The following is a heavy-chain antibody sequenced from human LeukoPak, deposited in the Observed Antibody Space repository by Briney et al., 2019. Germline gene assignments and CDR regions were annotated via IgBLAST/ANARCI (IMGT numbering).Heavy chain of an antibody. CDR1: GFTFSSHW. J-gene: IGHJ4*02. Sequence: GGSLRLSCAASGFTFSSHWMHWVRQAPGKGLVWVSRINSDGSITSYADSVKGRFTISRDNAKDTLYLQMNSLRAEDTAVYYCASPMWDTAIHDYWGQGTLVTVSS. CDR2: INSDGSIT. CDR3: ASPMWDTAIHDY. D-gene: IGHD5-18*01. V-gene: IGHV3-74*01.